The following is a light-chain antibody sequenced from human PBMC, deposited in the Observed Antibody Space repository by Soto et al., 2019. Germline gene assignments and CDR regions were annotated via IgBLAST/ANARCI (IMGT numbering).Light chain of an antibody. CDR1: QSVSSY. J-gene: IGKJ1*01. CDR3: QQRSNWPPWT. Sequence: EIVLTQSPATLSLSPGERATLSCRASQSVSSYLAWYQQKPGQAPRLLIYDASNRATGIPARFSGSWSGTDFTLTISSLEPEDFAVYYCQQRSNWPPWTFGQGIKVEIK. CDR2: DAS. V-gene: IGKV3-11*01.